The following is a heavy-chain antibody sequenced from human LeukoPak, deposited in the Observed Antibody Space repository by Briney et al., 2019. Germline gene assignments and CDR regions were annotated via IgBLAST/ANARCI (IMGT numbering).Heavy chain of an antibody. D-gene: IGHD3-16*02. Sequence: GASVKVSCKASRYTFTGYYMHWVRQAPGQGLEWMGRINPNSGGTNYAQKFQGRVTMTRDTSISTAYMELSRLRPDDTAVYYCARDSSDYDYVWGSYLPNDPWGQGTLVTVSS. CDR1: RYTFTGYY. CDR3: ARDSSDYDYVWGSYLPNDP. V-gene: IGHV1-2*06. J-gene: IGHJ5*02. CDR2: INPNSGGT.